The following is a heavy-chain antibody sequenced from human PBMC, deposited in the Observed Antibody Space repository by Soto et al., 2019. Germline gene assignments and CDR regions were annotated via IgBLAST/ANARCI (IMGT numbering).Heavy chain of an antibody. V-gene: IGHV2-70*01. CDR3: ARIPFFSGWYSFDY. D-gene: IGHD6-19*01. CDR1: GFSLSTSGMC. CDR2: IDWDDDK. Sequence: GSGPTLVNPTETLTLTCSVSGFSLSTSGMCVSWIRQPPGKALEWLALIDWDDDKYYSTSLKTRLTISKDTSKNQVVLTMTNMDPVDTATYYCARIPFFSGWYSFDYWGQGTLVTVSS. J-gene: IGHJ4*02.